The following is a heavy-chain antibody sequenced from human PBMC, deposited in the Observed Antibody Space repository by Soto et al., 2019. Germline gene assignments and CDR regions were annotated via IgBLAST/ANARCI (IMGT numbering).Heavy chain of an antibody. D-gene: IGHD6-13*01. CDR1: GFTVSSYG. CDR3: AKDPGRQQLCGYFDY. J-gene: IGHJ4*02. Sequence: QLQLVESGGGVVQHGRSLRLSCAASGFTVSSYGMHWVRQAPGKGLEWVAVISYDGSNKYYADSVKGRFTISRDNSKNTLYLQMNSLRAEDTAVYYCAKDPGRQQLCGYFDYWGQGTLVTVSS. CDR2: ISYDGSNK. V-gene: IGHV3-30*18.